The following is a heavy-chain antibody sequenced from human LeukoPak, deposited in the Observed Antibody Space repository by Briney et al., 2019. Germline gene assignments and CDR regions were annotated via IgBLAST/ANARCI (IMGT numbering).Heavy chain of an antibody. J-gene: IGHJ4*02. V-gene: IGHV3-66*01. CDR2: IYSGGST. D-gene: IGHD1-26*01. CDR1: GFTVSSNY. Sequence: LSGGSLRLSCAASGFTVSSNYMSWVRQALGKGLEWVSVIYSGGSTYYADSVKGRFTISRDNSKNTLYLQMNSLRAEDTAVYYCARDREFDYWGQGTLVTVSS. CDR3: ARDREFDY.